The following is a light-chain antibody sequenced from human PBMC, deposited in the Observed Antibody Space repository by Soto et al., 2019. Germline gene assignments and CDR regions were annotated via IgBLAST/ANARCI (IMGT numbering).Light chain of an antibody. V-gene: IGKV1-5*01. CDR1: QSISIW. CDR3: QQHNGYYTWT. J-gene: IGKJ1*01. CDR2: DAS. Sequence: DIQMTQSPSTLSASVGDRITITCRASQSISIWLAWYQQTPGKAPKVLIYDASRLEGGVPSRFSGSGSGTEFTLTISSLQPDDFATYCCQQHNGYYTWTFGEGTRVEIK.